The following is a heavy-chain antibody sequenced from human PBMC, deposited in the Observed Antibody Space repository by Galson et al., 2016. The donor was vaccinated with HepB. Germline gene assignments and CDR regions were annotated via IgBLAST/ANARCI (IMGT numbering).Heavy chain of an antibody. J-gene: IGHJ5*02. Sequence: SLRLSCAASGFTFRTSWMSWVRQPPGKGPEWVANINPDGSQTYYVDSVKGRFNISKDNAKNSLYLRMNSLRAGDTAVYYCAKAADYYDSSGYYYLNWFDPWGQGTLVTVSS. D-gene: IGHD3-22*01. V-gene: IGHV3-7*03. CDR1: GFTFRTSW. CDR3: AKAADYYDSSGYYYLNWFDP. CDR2: INPDGSQT.